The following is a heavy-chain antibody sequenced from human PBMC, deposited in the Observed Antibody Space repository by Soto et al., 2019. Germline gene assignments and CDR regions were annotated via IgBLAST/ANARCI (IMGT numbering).Heavy chain of an antibody. CDR3: AKTVGGSPSFDC. J-gene: IGHJ5*01. D-gene: IGHD5-12*01. CDR1: GFTFSNYA. V-gene: IGHV3-23*01. CDR2: IGNSGGTT. Sequence: LRLSCAASGFTFSNYAMSWVRQAPGKGLEWVSGIGNSGGTTYYADSVKGRFTISRDNSKNTLYLQMNSLRAEDTAVYYCAKTVGGSPSFDCWGQGTLVTVSS.